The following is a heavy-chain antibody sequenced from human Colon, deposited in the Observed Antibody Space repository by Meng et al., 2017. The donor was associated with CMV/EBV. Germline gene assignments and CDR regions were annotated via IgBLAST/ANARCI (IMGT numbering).Heavy chain of an antibody. CDR3: ARVRLAAAGSEPFNI. V-gene: IGHV1-8*01. CDR2: LNPATGNT. Sequence: ASVKVSCKASGYSFTSYDLYWVRQAPGQGLEWMGWLNPATGNTGYVETLQGRITMTRDSSIGTAYMELSSLRSEDTAVYYCARVRLAAAGSEPFNIWGQGTTVTVSS. CDR1: GYSFTSYD. J-gene: IGHJ3*02. D-gene: IGHD6-13*01.